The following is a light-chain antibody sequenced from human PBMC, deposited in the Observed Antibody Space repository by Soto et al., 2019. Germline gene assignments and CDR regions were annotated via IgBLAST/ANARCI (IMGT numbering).Light chain of an antibody. CDR3: SSYTTSTTQV. CDR2: DVS. CDR1: RSDVGAYNY. J-gene: IGLJ2*01. Sequence: QSALTQPASVSGSPGQSIAISCTGTRSDVGAYNYVSWYQHQPGKAPKLIIFDVSNRPSGVSTRFSGSKSGDTASLTISGLQAEDEADYYCSSYTTSTTQVFGGGTKLTVL. V-gene: IGLV2-14*03.